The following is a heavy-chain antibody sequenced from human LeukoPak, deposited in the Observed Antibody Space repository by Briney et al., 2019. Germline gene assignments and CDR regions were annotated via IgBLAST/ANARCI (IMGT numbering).Heavy chain of an antibody. V-gene: IGHV3-74*01. CDR1: GFTFSSYW. Sequence: PGGSLRLSCAASGFTFSSYWMHWVRQAPGKGLVWVSRINSDGSSTIYADSVKGRFTISRDNAKNTLYLQMNSLRAEDTAVYYCARDIAVAVADENHWGQGTLVTVSS. CDR3: ARDIAVAVADENH. CDR2: INSDGSST. D-gene: IGHD6-19*01. J-gene: IGHJ5*02.